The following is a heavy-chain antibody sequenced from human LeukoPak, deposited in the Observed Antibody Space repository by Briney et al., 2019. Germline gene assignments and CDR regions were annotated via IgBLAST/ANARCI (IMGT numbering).Heavy chain of an antibody. D-gene: IGHD3-10*01. Sequence: SETLSLTCAVYGGSFSGYYWSWIRQPPGKGLEWIGEINHSGSTNYNPSLKSRVTISVDTSKNQFSLKLSSVTAADTAVYYCARAVLWFGELLFDYWGQGTLVTVSS. J-gene: IGHJ4*02. CDR1: GGSFSGYY. V-gene: IGHV4-34*01. CDR2: INHSGST. CDR3: ARAVLWFGELLFDY.